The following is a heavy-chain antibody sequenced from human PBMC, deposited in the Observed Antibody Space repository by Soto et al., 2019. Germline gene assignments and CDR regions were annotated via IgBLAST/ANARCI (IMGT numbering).Heavy chain of an antibody. J-gene: IGHJ6*03. V-gene: IGHV1-2*04. D-gene: IGHD3-3*01. CDR2: INPNIGGT. CDR1: GYTFTGYY. Sequence: SSVKVSCKASGYTFTGYYMQWVRHAPGQGLEWMGWINPNIGGTNYAQKFQGWVTMTRDTSTSTAYMELSSLRSDDTAVYYCATGVFGVVIEPYYYYYLDVWGKGTTVTVSS. CDR3: ATGVFGVVIEPYYYYYLDV.